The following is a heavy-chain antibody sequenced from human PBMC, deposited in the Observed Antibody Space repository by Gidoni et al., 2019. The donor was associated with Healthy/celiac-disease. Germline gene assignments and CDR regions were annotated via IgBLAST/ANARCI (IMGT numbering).Heavy chain of an antibody. CDR2: IYSGGST. V-gene: IGHV3-53*04. CDR1: GFTVSSNY. CDR3: ARAVSYYYGSGSPFNGMDV. J-gene: IGHJ6*02. D-gene: IGHD3-10*01. Sequence: EVQLVESGGGLVQPGGSLRLSCAASGFTVSSNYMSWVRQAPGKGLEWVSVIYSGGSTYYADSVKGRFTISRHNSKNTLYLQMNSLRAEDTAVYYCARAVSYYYGSGSPFNGMDVWGQGTTVTVSS.